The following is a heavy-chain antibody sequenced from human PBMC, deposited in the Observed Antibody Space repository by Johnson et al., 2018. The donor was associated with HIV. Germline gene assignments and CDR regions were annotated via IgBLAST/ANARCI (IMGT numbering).Heavy chain of an antibody. V-gene: IGHV3-30*02. Sequence: QVQLVESGGGVVQPGGSLRLTCKASGFSFSNYAIHWVRQAPGKGLEWVTFIQFDGSHKYSADFVKGRFTISRDTSKKSVFLQMNNLRPEDTAFYYCAKETRDSRSAFDVWGQGTLVTVSS. D-gene: IGHD4-11*01. CDR3: AKETRDSRSAFDV. J-gene: IGHJ3*01. CDR2: IQFDGSHK. CDR1: GFSFSNYA.